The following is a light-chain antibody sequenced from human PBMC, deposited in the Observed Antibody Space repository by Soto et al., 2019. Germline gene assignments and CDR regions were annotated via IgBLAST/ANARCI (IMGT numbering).Light chain of an antibody. CDR3: QQHNDYTAVT. Sequence: DIQMTQSPSTLSASVGDRVTITCRARQTISSSLAWYQHKPGKAPKLLIFDASTLHTGVPSRFSGGGFGTEFALTITGLQPDDFATYYCQQHNDYTAVTFGQGTKLQIK. CDR1: QTISSS. CDR2: DAS. V-gene: IGKV1-5*01. J-gene: IGKJ2*01.